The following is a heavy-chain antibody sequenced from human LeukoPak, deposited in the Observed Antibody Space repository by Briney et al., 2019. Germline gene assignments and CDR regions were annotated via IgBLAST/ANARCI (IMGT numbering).Heavy chain of an antibody. J-gene: IGHJ4*02. CDR3: ARDPRYFDWLLGCWTGQIDY. D-gene: IGHD3-9*01. Sequence: ASVKVSCKASGYTFTGYYMHWVRQAPGQGLEWMGWINPNSGGTNYAQKFQGWVTMTRDTSISTAYMELSRLRSDDTAVYYCARDPRYFDWLLGCWTGQIDYWGQGTLVTVSS. CDR2: INPNSGGT. V-gene: IGHV1-2*04. CDR1: GYTFTGYY.